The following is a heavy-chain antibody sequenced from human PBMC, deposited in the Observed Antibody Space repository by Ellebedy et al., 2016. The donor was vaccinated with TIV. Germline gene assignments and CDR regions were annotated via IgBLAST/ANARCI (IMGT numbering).Heavy chain of an antibody. D-gene: IGHD3-22*01. J-gene: IGHJ6*02. CDR2: IFYSGST. Sequence: MPSETLSLTCTVSGGSISSGDSYWSWCRHPPGKGLVWIGYIFYSGSTCDDLSLESRVTMSVDTSKNQFSLKLSSVTAADTAVYYCARAANYYDSFGAHRKYYGMDVWGQGTTVTVSS. V-gene: IGHV4-30-4*01. CDR1: GGSISSGDSY. CDR3: ARAANYYDSFGAHRKYYGMDV.